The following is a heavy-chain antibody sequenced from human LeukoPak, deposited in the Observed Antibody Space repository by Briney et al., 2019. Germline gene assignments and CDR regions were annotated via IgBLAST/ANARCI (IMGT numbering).Heavy chain of an antibody. D-gene: IGHD6-13*01. CDR3: ARNRGDTSSWYYFTY. V-gene: IGHV1-69*13. Sequence: ASVKVSCKASGGTFSSYAISWVRQAPGQGLEWMGGIIPIFGTANYAQKFQGRVTITADESTSTAYMELSSLRSEDTAVYYCARNRGDTSSWYYFTYWGQGTLATVPS. J-gene: IGHJ4*02. CDR2: IIPIFGTA. CDR1: GGTFSSYA.